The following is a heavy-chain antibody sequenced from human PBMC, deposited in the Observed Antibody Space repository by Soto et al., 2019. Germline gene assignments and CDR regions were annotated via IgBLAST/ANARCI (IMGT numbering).Heavy chain of an antibody. J-gene: IGHJ5*02. CDR1: GFTFSSYA. Sequence: GGSLRLSCAASGFTFSSYAMSWVRQAPGKGLEWVSAISGSGGSTYYADSVKGRFTISRDNSKNTLYLQMNSLRAEDTAVYYCAKDPIRYFDWLENWFDPWGQGTLVTVSS. CDR2: ISGSGGST. CDR3: AKDPIRYFDWLENWFDP. V-gene: IGHV3-23*01. D-gene: IGHD3-9*01.